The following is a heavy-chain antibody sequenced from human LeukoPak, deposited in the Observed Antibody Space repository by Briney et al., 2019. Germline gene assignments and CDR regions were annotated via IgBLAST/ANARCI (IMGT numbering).Heavy chain of an antibody. D-gene: IGHD3-22*01. CDR1: GYTFTSYD. CDR2: INTNTGNP. J-gene: IGHJ3*02. V-gene: IGHV7-4-1*02. CDR3: ARAAHLGYYYDSSGYYPTDAFDI. Sequence: ASVKVSCKASGYTFTSYDINWVRQATGQGLEWMGWINTNTGNPTYAQGFVGRFVFSLDTSVSTAYLQISSLKAEDTAVYYCARAAHLGYYYDSSGYYPTDAFDIWGQGTMVTVSS.